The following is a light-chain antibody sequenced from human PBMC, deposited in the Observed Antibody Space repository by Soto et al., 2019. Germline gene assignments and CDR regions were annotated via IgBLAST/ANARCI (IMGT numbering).Light chain of an antibody. V-gene: IGKV3-15*01. CDR3: QQYYSYTQT. CDR1: QTIYRN. J-gene: IGKJ1*01. Sequence: IQLTQSPATPSVSPGGRATLSCRASQTIYRNVAWYQQRPGQAPSLLIYRASARATGIPARFSVSGSGTDFTLTISCLKYEDFATYYCQQYYSYTQTFGQGTKVDIK. CDR2: RAS.